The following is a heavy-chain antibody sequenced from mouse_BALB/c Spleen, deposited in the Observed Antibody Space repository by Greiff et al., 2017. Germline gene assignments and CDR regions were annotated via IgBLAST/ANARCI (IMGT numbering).Heavy chain of an antibody. D-gene: IGHD2-4*01. Sequence: VQLKQSGTVLARPGASVKMSCKASGYTFTSYWMHWVKQRPGQGLEWIGAIYPGNSDTSYNQKFKGKAKLTAVTSTSTAYMELSSLTNEDSAVYYCTRASMITERFAYWGQGTLVTVSA. CDR3: TRASMITERFAY. CDR1: GYTFTSYW. V-gene: IGHV1-5*01. CDR2: IYPGNSDT. J-gene: IGHJ3*01.